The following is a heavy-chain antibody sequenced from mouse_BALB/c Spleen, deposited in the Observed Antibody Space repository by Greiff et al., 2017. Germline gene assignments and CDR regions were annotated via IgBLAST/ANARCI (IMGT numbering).Heavy chain of an antibody. CDR3: ARQGLRNAMDY. V-gene: IGHV5-6*01. CDR2: ISSGGSYT. D-gene: IGHD1-1*01. Sequence: EVQGVESGGDLVKPGGSLKLSCAASGFTFSSYGMSWVRQTPDKRLEWVATISSGGSYTYYPDSVKGRFTISRDNAKNTLYLQMSSLKSEDTAMYYCARQGLRNAMDYWGQGTSVTVSS. CDR1: GFTFSSYG. J-gene: IGHJ4*01.